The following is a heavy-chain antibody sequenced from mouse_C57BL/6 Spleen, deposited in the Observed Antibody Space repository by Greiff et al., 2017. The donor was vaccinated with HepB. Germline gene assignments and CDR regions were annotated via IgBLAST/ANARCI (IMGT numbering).Heavy chain of an antibody. V-gene: IGHV1-62-2*01. D-gene: IGHD1-1*01. CDR3: ARHEDYYGSSPHWYFDV. J-gene: IGHJ1*03. Sequence: VKLMESGAELVKPGASVKLSCKASGYTFTEYTIHWVKQRSGQGLEWIGWFYPGSGSIKYNEKFKDKATLTADKSSSTVYMELSRLTSEDSAVYFCARHEDYYGSSPHWYFDVWGTGTTLTVSS. CDR2: FYPGSGSI. CDR1: GYTFTEYT.